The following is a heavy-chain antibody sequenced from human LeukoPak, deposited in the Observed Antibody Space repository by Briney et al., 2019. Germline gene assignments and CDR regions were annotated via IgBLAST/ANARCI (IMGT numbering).Heavy chain of an antibody. Sequence: SETLSLTCAVYGGSFSGYYWSWIRQPPGKGLEWIGEINHSGSTNYNPSLKSRVTISVDTSKNQFSLKLSSVTAADTAVYYCAKARYCSGGSCFPQLTPDYWGQGTLVTVSS. CDR3: AKARYCSGGSCFPQLTPDY. D-gene: IGHD2-15*01. V-gene: IGHV4-34*01. J-gene: IGHJ4*02. CDR1: GGSFSGYY. CDR2: INHSGST.